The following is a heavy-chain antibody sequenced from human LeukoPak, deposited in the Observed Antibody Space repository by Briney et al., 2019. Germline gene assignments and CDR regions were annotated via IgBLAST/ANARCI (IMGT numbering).Heavy chain of an antibody. D-gene: IGHD1-14*01. V-gene: IGHV1-2*02. Sequence: ASVTVSCKASGYTFTDYYMHWVRQAPGQGLEWMGWINPNSGGTNYAQKFQGRVTMTRDTSISTAYMELSRLRSDDTAVYYCARDPDHRLDTDWFGPGGQGTLVTVSS. CDR2: INPNSGGT. CDR3: ARDPDHRLDTDWFGP. J-gene: IGHJ5*02. CDR1: GYTFTDYY.